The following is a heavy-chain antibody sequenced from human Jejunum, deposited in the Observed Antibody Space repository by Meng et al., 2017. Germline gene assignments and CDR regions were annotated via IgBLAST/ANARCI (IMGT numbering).Heavy chain of an antibody. CDR1: GFTFSNQS. CDR3: ANRAWLES. J-gene: IGHJ5*01. D-gene: IGHD3-10*01. CDR2: ILDRDGIT. V-gene: IGHV3-23*04. Sequence: VESGGGLVQPGGSLRLSCAASGFTFSNQSRSWVRQAPGKGLEWVSVILDRDGITSYADSVKGRFTISRDNSKNTLYLQMSSLRVDDTAVYHCANRAWLESWGQGTLVTVSS.